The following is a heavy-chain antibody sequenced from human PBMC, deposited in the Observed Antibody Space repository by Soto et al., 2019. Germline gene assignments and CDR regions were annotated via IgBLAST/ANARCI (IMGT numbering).Heavy chain of an antibody. V-gene: IGHV4-39*01. D-gene: IGHD2-2*02. Sequence: PEETLSLTFTVSCGSISNGRYFWGWIRQPPGKGLEWVGSIYYSGSTYYNPSLKSRVTISVDTSKNHFSLKLSSVPAADAAVYSCASQDIVVVPAAILDAFDIWGQATMVTVSS. CDR3: ASQDIVVVPAAILDAFDI. J-gene: IGHJ3*02. CDR2: IYYSGST. CDR1: CGSISNGRYF.